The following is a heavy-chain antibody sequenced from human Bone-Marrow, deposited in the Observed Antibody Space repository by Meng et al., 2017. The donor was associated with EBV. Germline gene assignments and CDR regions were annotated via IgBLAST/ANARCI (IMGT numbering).Heavy chain of an antibody. CDR2: INHSGST. CDR3: ASWASSIAARPPYY. Sequence: QVHLWQWGAGLLKPSETLSLTCAVYGGSFSGYYWSWIRQPPGKGLEWIGEINHSGSTNYNPSLKSRVTISVDTSKNQFSLKLSSVTAADTAVYYCASWASSIAARPPYYWGQGTLVTVSS. CDR1: GGSFSGYY. J-gene: IGHJ4*02. D-gene: IGHD6-6*01. V-gene: IGHV4-34*01.